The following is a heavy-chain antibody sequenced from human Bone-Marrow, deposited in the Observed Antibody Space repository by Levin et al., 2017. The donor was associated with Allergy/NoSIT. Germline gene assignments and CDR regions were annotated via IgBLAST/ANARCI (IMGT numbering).Heavy chain of an antibody. V-gene: IGHV3-11*01. Sequence: GGSLRLSCAASGFTFSDYYMSWIRQAPGKGLEWVSYISSSGSTIYYADSVKGRFTISRDNAKNSLYLQMNSLRAEDTAVYYCARDWGITTVVTLEAFDIWGQGTMVTVSS. D-gene: IGHD4-23*01. J-gene: IGHJ3*02. CDR1: GFTFSDYY. CDR2: ISSSGSTI. CDR3: ARDWGITTVVTLEAFDI.